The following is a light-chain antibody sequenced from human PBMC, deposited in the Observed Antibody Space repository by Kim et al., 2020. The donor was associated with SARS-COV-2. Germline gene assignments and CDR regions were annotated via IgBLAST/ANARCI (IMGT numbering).Light chain of an antibody. Sequence: SYELTQPPSVSVSPGQTASITCSGDKLGDKYACWYQQKPGQSPVLVMYQDSKRPSGIPERFSGSNSGNTATLTISGTQAMDEADYYCQAWDSRTAAVFGGGTQLTVL. J-gene: IGLJ2*01. CDR2: QDS. CDR1: KLGDKY. CDR3: QAWDSRTAAV. V-gene: IGLV3-1*01.